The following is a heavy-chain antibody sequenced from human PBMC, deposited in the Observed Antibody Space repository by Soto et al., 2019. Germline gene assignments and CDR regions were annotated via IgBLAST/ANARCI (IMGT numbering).Heavy chain of an antibody. CDR2: ISPHNGNT. CDR3: ARDTSNSFDY. CDR1: GYTXXTYF. Sequence: HVQLVQSGGELKKPGASVKVSCNTSGYTXXTYFITWVXXXXGQGLEWMGWISPHNGNTNYAEKFQGRVTMTTDTITKTAYMELRNLRFDDTAVYYCARDTSNSFDYWGQGTLVTVSS. D-gene: IGHD2-2*01. J-gene: IGHJ4*02. V-gene: IGHV1-18*01.